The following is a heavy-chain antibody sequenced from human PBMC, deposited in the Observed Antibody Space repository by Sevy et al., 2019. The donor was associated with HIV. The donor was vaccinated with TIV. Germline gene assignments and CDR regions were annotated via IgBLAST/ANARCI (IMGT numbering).Heavy chain of an antibody. CDR1: GFTFTSSA. V-gene: IGHV1-58*01. CDR2: IVVGSGNT. D-gene: IGHD3-10*01. Sequence: ASVKVSCKASGFTFTSSAVQWVRQARGQRLEWIGWIVVGSGNTNYARKFQERVTITRDMSTSTAYMELRSLRSEDTAGYYFAADFRYYYGSGSYYSDPDYWGQGTLVTVSS. CDR3: AADFRYYYGSGSYYSDPDY. J-gene: IGHJ4*02.